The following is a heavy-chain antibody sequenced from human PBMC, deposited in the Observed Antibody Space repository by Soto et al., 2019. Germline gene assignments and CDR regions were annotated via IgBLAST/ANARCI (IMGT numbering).Heavy chain of an antibody. CDR3: ARQIVGATFDY. V-gene: IGHV4-59*01. Sequence: SETLSLTCTVSGDSISSYYWSWIRQPPGKGLEWIGYIYNSGSTSYNPSLKGRVTISLDTSRNQFSLKLSSVISADTAVYYCARQIVGATFDYWGQGALVTVSS. J-gene: IGHJ4*02. CDR1: GDSISSYY. CDR2: IYNSGST. D-gene: IGHD1-26*01.